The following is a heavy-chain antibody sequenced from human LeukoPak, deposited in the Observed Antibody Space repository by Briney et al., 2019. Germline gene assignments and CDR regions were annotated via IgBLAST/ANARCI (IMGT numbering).Heavy chain of an antibody. CDR3: AKDGYSGWYFDY. CDR2: IGYDGRNK. V-gene: IGHV3-30*02. D-gene: IGHD6-19*01. Sequence: PGGSLRLSCAASGFTFSSYGIHWVRQAPGKGLEWVTFIGYDGRNKYYADSVKGRFTISRVNSKNTLYLQMNSLRAEDTAVYYCAKDGYSGWYFDYWGQGTLVTVSS. J-gene: IGHJ4*02. CDR1: GFTFSSYG.